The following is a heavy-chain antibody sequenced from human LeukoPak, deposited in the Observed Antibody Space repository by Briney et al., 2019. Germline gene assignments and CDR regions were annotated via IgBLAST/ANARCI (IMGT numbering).Heavy chain of an antibody. D-gene: IGHD2-15*01. CDR1: GFTFSSYE. CDR2: ISSSGSTI. J-gene: IGHJ4*02. V-gene: IGHV3-48*03. CDR3: AKDLLGYCSGGSCSGFDY. Sequence: GGSLRLSCAASGFTFSSYEMNWVRQAPGKGLEWVSYISSSGSTIYYADSVKGRFTISRDNSKNTLYLQMNSLRAEDTAVYYCAKDLLGYCSGGSCSGFDYWGQGTLVTVSS.